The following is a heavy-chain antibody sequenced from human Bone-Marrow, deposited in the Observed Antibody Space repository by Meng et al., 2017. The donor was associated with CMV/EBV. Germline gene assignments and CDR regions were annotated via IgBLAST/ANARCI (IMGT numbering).Heavy chain of an antibody. CDR3: TTDSLGVGYKPIDY. J-gene: IGHJ4*02. CDR1: GFTFGDYA. D-gene: IGHD5-24*01. CDR2: IRSKAYGGTT. V-gene: IGHV3-49*04. Sequence: GGSLRLSCTASGFTFGDYAMSWVRQAPGKGLEWVGFIRSKAYGGTTEYAASVKGRFTISRDDSKSIAYLQMNSLKTEDTAVYYCTTDSLGVGYKPIDYWGQGTLVTFSS.